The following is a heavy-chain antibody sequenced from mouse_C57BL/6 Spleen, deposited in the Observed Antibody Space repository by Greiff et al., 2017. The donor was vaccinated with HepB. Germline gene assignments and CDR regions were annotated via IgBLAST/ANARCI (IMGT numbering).Heavy chain of an antibody. Sequence: QVQLKQSGPELVKPGASVKISCKASGYAFSSSWMNWVKQRPGKGLEWIGRIYPGDGDTNYNGKFKGKATLTADKSSSTAYMQLSSLTSEDSAVYFCARSNYSPFDYWGQGTTLTVSS. CDR2: IYPGDGDT. D-gene: IGHD2-12*01. CDR1: GYAFSSSW. J-gene: IGHJ2*01. V-gene: IGHV1-82*01. CDR3: ARSNYSPFDY.